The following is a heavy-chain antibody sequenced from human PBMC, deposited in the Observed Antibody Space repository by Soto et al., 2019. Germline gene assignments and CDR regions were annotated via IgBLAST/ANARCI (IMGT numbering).Heavy chain of an antibody. CDR2: IDPSDSYT. D-gene: IGHD5-18*01. CDR1: GYSFTSNW. V-gene: IGHV5-10-1*01. J-gene: IGHJ4*02. CDR3: ARLVDTVMVSPVGY. Sequence: GESLKISCKGSGYSFTSNWITWVRQMPGKGLEWMGRIDPSDSYTNYSPSFQGHVTTSADKSISTAYLQWSSLKASDTAMYYCARLVDTVMVSPVGYWGQGTLVTVSS.